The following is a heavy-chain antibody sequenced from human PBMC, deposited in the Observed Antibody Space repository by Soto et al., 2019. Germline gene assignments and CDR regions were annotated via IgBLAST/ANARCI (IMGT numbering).Heavy chain of an antibody. Sequence: ASAKVSCKASGYTFTSYGISWVRQAPGQGLEWMGWISAYNGNTNYAQKLQGRVTMTTDTSTSTAYMELRSLRSDDTAVYYCARIALYTVALDYWGQGTLVTVSS. CDR2: ISAYNGNT. D-gene: IGHD3-16*02. V-gene: IGHV1-18*01. J-gene: IGHJ4*02. CDR1: GYTFTSYG. CDR3: ARIALYTVALDY.